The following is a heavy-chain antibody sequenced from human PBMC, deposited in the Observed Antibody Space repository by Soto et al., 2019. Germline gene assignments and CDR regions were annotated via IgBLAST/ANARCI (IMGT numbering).Heavy chain of an antibody. D-gene: IGHD3-9*01. Sequence: GGCLSLSCAASGFTFSCYGMHWVRQAPGKGLEWVAVISYDGSNKYYADSVKGRFTISRDNSKNTLYLQMNSLRAEDTAVYYSAKEGSDYDILTGSGYYGMDVWGQGTTVTVSS. J-gene: IGHJ6*02. CDR3: AKEGSDYDILTGSGYYGMDV. V-gene: IGHV3-30*18. CDR2: ISYDGSNK. CDR1: GFTFSCYG.